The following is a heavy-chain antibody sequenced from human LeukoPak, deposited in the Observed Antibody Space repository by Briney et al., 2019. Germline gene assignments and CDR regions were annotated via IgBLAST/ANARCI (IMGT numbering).Heavy chain of an antibody. CDR3: ARGPLGAMLDYYYYGMDV. D-gene: IGHD2-2*01. J-gene: IGHJ6*02. CDR1: GFTFSSYG. CDR2: IWYDGSNK. V-gene: IGHV3-33*01. Sequence: PGRSLRLSCAASGFTFSSYGMHWVRQAPGKGLEWVAVIWYDGSNKYYADSVKGRFTISRDNSKNTLYLQMNSLRAEDTAVYYCARGPLGAMLDYYYYGMDVWGQGTTVTVSS.